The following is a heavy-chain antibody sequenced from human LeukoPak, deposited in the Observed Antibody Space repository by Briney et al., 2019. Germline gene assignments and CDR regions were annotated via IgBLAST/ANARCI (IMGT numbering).Heavy chain of an antibody. Sequence: SVNVPYKACGYIFTHQHMQWVRQAPGRGRAWMGWIDHNRGDTNYEQKFQDRVTMTRDTSISTAYMELSRLRSDDTAVYYGAKWAAYTAGWSGPLDHWGQGMLVTVSS. CDR3: AKWAAYTAGWSGPLDH. V-gene: IGHV1-2*02. J-gene: IGHJ4*02. D-gene: IGHD6-19*01. CDR2: IDHNRGDT. CDR1: GYIFTHQH.